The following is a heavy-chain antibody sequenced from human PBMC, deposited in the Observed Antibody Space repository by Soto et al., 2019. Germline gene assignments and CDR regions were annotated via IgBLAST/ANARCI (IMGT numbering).Heavy chain of an antibody. V-gene: IGHV5-51*01. CDR2: IYPGDSDT. CDR1: GYSFTSYW. D-gene: IGHD5-12*01. CDR3: ARRGFVATIDGYYYYYMDV. J-gene: IGHJ6*03. Sequence: HGESLKISCKGSGYSFTSYWIGWVRQMPGKGLEWMGIIYPGDSDTRYSPSFQGQVTISADKSISTAYLQWSSLKASDTAMYYCARRGFVATIDGYYYYYMDVWGKGTTVTVSS.